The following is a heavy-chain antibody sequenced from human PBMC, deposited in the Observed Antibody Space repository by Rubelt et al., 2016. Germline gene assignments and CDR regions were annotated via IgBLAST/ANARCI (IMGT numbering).Heavy chain of an antibody. CDR3: ARNSLQYNWERFDH. V-gene: IGHV1-69*01. Sequence: GPGLEWMGGIIPIFGTANYAQKFQDRVTITADESTSTAYMDLSGLRYEDTAVYYCARNSLQYNWERFDHWGQGTLVTVSS. J-gene: IGHJ4*02. D-gene: IGHD1-20*01. CDR2: IIPIFGTA.